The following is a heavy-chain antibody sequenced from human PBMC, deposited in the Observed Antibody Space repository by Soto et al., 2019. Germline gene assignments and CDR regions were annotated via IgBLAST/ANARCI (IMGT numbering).Heavy chain of an antibody. Sequence: PGGSLRLSCAASGFTFSTYWMHWVRQAPGKGLVWVSRIHSDGITTLYADSVTGRFTISRDNAKNTVFLQMNSLRAEDTAVYYCATGPTPAFAFWGRGTMVTRLL. CDR1: GFTFSTYW. CDR3: ATGPTPAFAF. V-gene: IGHV3-74*01. J-gene: IGHJ3*01. CDR2: IHSDGITT. D-gene: IGHD1-1*01.